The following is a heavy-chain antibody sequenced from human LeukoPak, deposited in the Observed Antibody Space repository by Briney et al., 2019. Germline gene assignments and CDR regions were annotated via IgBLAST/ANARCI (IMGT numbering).Heavy chain of an antibody. CDR2: IYPGDSDT. CDR1: GYSFTSYC. CDR3: ARLYGSGSDHYYYYYGMDV. D-gene: IGHD3-10*01. J-gene: IGHJ6*04. V-gene: IGHV5-51*01. Sequence: GESLKISCKGSGYSFTSYCIGWVRQMPGKGREWMGIIYPGDSDTRYSPSFQGQVTISADKSISTAYLQWSSLKASDTAMYYCARLYGSGSDHYYYYYGMDVWGKGTTVTVSS.